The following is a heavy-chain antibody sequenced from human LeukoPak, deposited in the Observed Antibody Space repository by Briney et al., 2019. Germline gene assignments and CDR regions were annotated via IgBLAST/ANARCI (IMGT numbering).Heavy chain of an antibody. J-gene: IGHJ3*02. D-gene: IGHD2-2*01. CDR1: GGSFSGYY. Sequence: SETLSLTCAVCGGSFSGYYWSWIRQPPGKGLEWIGEINHSGSTNYNPSLKSRGTISVDTYKNQFSLKLSSVTAADTAVYYCARSVVVPAASPRNDAFDIWGQGTMVTVSS. CDR2: INHSGST. CDR3: ARSVVVPAASPRNDAFDI. V-gene: IGHV4-34*01.